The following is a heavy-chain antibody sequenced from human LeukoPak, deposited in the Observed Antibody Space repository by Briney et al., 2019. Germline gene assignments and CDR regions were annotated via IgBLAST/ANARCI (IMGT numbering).Heavy chain of an antibody. V-gene: IGHV4-59*01. CDR3: ARANIVAPGFHFDC. CDR1: GGSINNYY. J-gene: IGHJ4*02. CDR2: IDHSGST. Sequence: KSSETLSLTCSVSGGSINNYYWSWFRQPPGKGLEWIGYIDHSGSTNDNPSLRSRVIISVDTSKNHFSLKLTSVTAADTAVYYCARANIVAPGFHFDCWGQGTLVTVSS. D-gene: IGHD5-12*01.